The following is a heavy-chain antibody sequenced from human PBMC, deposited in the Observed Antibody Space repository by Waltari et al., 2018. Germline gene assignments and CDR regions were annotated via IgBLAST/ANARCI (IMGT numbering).Heavy chain of an antibody. CDR1: GYTFTGYS. CDR3: AVTGGEQLVPFYYFDY. J-gene: IGHJ4*02. Sequence: QVQLVQSGAEVKKPGASVKVSCKASGYTFTGYSMHWVRPAHGQGLEWMGRINPNSGGTNYAQKFQGRVTMTRDTSISTAYMELSRLRSDDTAVYYCAVTGGEQLVPFYYFDYWGQGTLVTVSS. V-gene: IGHV1-2*06. CDR2: INPNSGGT. D-gene: IGHD6-6*01.